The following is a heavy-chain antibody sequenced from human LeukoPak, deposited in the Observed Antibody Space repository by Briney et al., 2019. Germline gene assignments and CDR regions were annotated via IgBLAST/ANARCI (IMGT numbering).Heavy chain of an antibody. CDR2: IIPIFGTA. Sequence: SVKVSCKASGGTFSSYAISWVRQAPGQGLEWMGGIIPIFGTANYAQKFQGRVTITADESTSTAYMELSSLRSEDTAVYYCARAKVAATPWYYYYGMDVWGQGTTVTVSS. CDR3: ARAKVAATPWYYYYGMDV. J-gene: IGHJ6*02. V-gene: IGHV1-69*13. D-gene: IGHD2-15*01. CDR1: GGTFSSYA.